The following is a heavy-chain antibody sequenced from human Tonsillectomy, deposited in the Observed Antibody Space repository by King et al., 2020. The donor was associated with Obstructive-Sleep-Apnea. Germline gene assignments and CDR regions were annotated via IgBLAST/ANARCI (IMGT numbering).Heavy chain of an antibody. CDR2: IYYSGST. J-gene: IGHJ4*02. CDR1: TGSISSSIFY. Sequence: MQLQESGPGLVKPSETLSLICTVSTGSISSSIFYWGWIRQPPGKGLEWIGTIYYSGSTYYNPSLKSRVTISIDTSKNQFSLKLSSVTAADTAMYYCTRFSSGSYFDYWGQGTLVNVSS. CDR3: TRFSSGSYFDY. D-gene: IGHD1-26*01. V-gene: IGHV4-39*07.